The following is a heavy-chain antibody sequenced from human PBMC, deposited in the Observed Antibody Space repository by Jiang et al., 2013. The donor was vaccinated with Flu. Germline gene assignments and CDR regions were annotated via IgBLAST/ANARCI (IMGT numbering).Heavy chain of an antibody. J-gene: IGHJ3*02. CDR3: AISSSWYAPFAFDI. CDR1: GYTFTSYD. D-gene: IGHD6-13*01. Sequence: EVKKPGASVKVSCKASGYTFTSYDINWVRQATGQGLEWMGWMNPNSGNTGYAQKFQGRVTMTRNTSISTAYMELSSLRSEDTAVYYCAISSSWYAPFAFDIWGQGTMVTVSS. V-gene: IGHV1-8*01. CDR2: MNPNSGNT.